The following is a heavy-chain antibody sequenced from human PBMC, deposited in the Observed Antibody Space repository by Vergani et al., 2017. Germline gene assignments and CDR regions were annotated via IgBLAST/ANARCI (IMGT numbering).Heavy chain of an antibody. Sequence: QVQLQQWGAGLLKPSETLSLTFAVYGGSFSGYYWSWIRQPPGTGLEWIGEINHSGSTNYNPSLKSRVTISVDTSKNQFSLKLSSVTAADTAVYYCARVPRWLQLRYFDYWGQGTLVTVSS. D-gene: IGHD5-24*01. V-gene: IGHV4-34*01. CDR2: INHSGST. CDR1: GGSFSGYY. CDR3: ARVPRWLQLRYFDY. J-gene: IGHJ4*02.